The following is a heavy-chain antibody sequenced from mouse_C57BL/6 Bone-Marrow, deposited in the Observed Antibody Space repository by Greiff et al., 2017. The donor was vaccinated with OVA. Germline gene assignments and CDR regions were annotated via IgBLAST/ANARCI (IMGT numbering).Heavy chain of an antibody. Sequence: EVKLVESEGGLVQPGSSMKLSCTASGFTFSDYYMAWVRQVPEKGLEWVANINYDGSSTYYLDSLKSRFIISRDNAKNILYLQMSSLKSEDTATYYCARGSNYVGGYAMDYWGQGTSVTVSS. V-gene: IGHV5-16*01. CDR3: ARGSNYVGGYAMDY. D-gene: IGHD2-5*01. J-gene: IGHJ4*01. CDR2: INYDGSST. CDR1: GFTFSDYY.